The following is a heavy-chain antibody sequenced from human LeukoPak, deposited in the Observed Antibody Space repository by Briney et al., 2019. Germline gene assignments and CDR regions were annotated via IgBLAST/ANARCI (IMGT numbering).Heavy chain of an antibody. Sequence: PSETLSLTCTVSNYSISTDYYMSWVRQAPGKGLECVSVIYSGGGTYYGDSVKGRFTISRDKSKNTLYLQMNSLRAEDTAVYYCASFYYNLGYGGFDIWGQGTMVTVSS. CDR3: ASFYYNLGYGGFDI. V-gene: IGHV3-53*01. CDR2: IYSGGGT. D-gene: IGHD4-23*01. J-gene: IGHJ3*02. CDR1: NYSISTDYY.